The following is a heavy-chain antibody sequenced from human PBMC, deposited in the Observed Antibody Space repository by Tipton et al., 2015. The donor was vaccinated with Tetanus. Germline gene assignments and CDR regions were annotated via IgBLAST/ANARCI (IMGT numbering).Heavy chain of an antibody. Sequence: QVQLVQSGAEVKKPGASVKVSCKASGYSFIDYYMHWVRQAPGQGLEWMGWINPNTGATTYAPHFQGRVTMTTDTSITTAYMELRWLRSDDTAVYFCARDADMWATRKAFDIWGQGTMVTVSS. D-gene: IGHD1-14*01. J-gene: IGHJ3*02. CDR1: GYSFIDYY. V-gene: IGHV1-2*02. CDR3: ARDADMWATRKAFDI. CDR2: INPNTGAT.